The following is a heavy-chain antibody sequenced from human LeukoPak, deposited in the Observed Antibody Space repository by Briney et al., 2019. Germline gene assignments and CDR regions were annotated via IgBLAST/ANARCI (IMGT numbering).Heavy chain of an antibody. CDR2: IYSGGDT. J-gene: IGHJ3*02. D-gene: IGHD3-16*01. Sequence: GGSLRLSCAASGLTVSINYMSWVRQAPGKGLEWVSIIYSGGDTYYADSVKGRFTISGDNSKNTLYLQINSLRAEDTAVYYCARVSGGVSAFDIWGQGTMVTVSS. CDR1: GLTVSINY. V-gene: IGHV3-53*01. CDR3: ARVSGGVSAFDI.